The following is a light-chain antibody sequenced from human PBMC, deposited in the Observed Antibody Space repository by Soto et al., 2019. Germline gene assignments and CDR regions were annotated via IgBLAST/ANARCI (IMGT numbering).Light chain of an antibody. CDR1: QSISSW. V-gene: IGKV1-5*01. CDR3: KQYNSYPWT. J-gene: IGKJ1*01. CDR2: DSS. Sequence: DIQMTQSPSTLSASVGDRVTITCRASQSISSWLAWYQQKPGKATKLLIYDSSSLESGVPSRFSGSGSGTEFTLTISGLQPDDFATYYCKQYNSYPWTFGQGPKVEIK.